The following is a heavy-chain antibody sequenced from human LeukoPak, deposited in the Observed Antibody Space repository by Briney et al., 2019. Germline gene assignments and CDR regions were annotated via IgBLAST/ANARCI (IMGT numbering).Heavy chain of an antibody. D-gene: IGHD5-24*01. CDR2: IYYSGST. CDR3: ARQRYGDGYSY. V-gene: IGHV4-61*05. CDR1: GGSISSSSYY. J-gene: IGHJ4*02. Sequence: PSETLSLTCTVSGGSISSSSYYWSWIRQPPGKGLEWIGYIYYSGSTNYNPSLKSRVTISVDTSKNQFSLKLSSVTAADTAVYYCARQRYGDGYSYWGQGTLVAVSS.